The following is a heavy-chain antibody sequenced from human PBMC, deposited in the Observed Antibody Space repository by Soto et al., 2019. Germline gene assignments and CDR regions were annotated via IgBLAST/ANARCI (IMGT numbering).Heavy chain of an antibody. Sequence: ASVKVSCKASGGTFSSYAISWVRQAPGKGLEWMGGFDPEDGETIYAQKFQGRVTMTEDTSTDTAYMELSSLRSEDTAVYYCATGRSYYPSYYYYGMDVWGQGTTVTVSS. CDR3: ATGRSYYPSYYYYGMDV. V-gene: IGHV1-24*01. CDR1: GGTFSSYA. D-gene: IGHD1-26*01. J-gene: IGHJ6*02. CDR2: FDPEDGET.